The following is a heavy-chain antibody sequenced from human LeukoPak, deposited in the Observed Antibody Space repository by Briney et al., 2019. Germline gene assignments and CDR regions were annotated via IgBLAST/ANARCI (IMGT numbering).Heavy chain of an antibody. Sequence: SVKVSCKASGGTFSSYAISWVRQAPGQGLEWMGRIIPILGIANYAQKFQGRVTITADKSTSTAYMELSSLRSEDTAVYYCARGENYYGSGSPFDYWGQGTLVTVSS. CDR1: GGTFSSYA. J-gene: IGHJ4*02. D-gene: IGHD3-10*01. CDR2: IIPILGIA. V-gene: IGHV1-69*04. CDR3: ARGENYYGSGSPFDY.